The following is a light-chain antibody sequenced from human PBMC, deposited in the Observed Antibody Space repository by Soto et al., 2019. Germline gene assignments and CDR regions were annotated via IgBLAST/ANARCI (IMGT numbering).Light chain of an antibody. V-gene: IGKV1-6*01. CDR3: QQYNSYVPYT. CDR1: QGIRND. Sequence: AIQMTQSPSSLSASVGDRVTITCRASQGIRNDLDWFQQKPGKAPKLLIYAASNLQSGVPARFSGSGSGTDFTLTISSLQPEDFATYYCQQYNSYVPYTFGQGTKLEIK. J-gene: IGKJ2*01. CDR2: AAS.